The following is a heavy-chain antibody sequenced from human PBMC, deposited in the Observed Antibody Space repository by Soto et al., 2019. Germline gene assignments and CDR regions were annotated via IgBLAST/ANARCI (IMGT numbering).Heavy chain of an antibody. Sequence: QVQLVESGGGVVQPGRSLRLSCAASGFTFSSYAMHWVRQAPGKGLERVAVISYDGSNKYYADSVKGRFTISRDNSKNTLYLQMNSLRAEDTAVYSCARDLGSSWYGGWFDPWGQGTLVTVSS. V-gene: IGHV3-30-3*01. CDR3: ARDLGSSWYGGWFDP. D-gene: IGHD6-13*01. CDR2: ISYDGSNK. J-gene: IGHJ5*02. CDR1: GFTFSSYA.